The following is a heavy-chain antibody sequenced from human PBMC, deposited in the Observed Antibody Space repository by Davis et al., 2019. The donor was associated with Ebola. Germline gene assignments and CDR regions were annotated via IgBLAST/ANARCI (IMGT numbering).Heavy chain of an antibody. Sequence: KVSCKASGYSFSDYWIAWVRQMPGRGLEWMGMIYPGDSDTRYNPSFQGQVSISADKSLSTAYLQWSSLQASDTAMYYCARRDSSGYFLFDSWGQGTQVTVSS. D-gene: IGHD3-22*01. V-gene: IGHV5-51*01. CDR1: GYSFSDYW. CDR3: ARRDSSGYFLFDS. J-gene: IGHJ4*02. CDR2: IYPGDSDT.